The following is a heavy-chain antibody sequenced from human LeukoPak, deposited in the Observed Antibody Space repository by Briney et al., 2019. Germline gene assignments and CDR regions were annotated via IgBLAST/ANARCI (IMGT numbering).Heavy chain of an antibody. CDR2: IHQNGDT. V-gene: IGHV4-38-2*02. J-gene: IGHJ4*02. Sequence: SETLSLTCTVSGYSISRGYYWGWIRQPPGKGLEWIGSIHQNGDTYYNPSLKSRVTISVDTSKNQFSLKLSSVTAADTAVYYCARADSSSSAGNFDYWGQGTLVTVSS. CDR3: ARADSSSSAGNFDY. CDR1: GYSISRGYY. D-gene: IGHD6-13*01.